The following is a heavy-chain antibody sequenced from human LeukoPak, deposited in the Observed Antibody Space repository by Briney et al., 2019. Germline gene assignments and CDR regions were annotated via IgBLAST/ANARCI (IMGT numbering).Heavy chain of an antibody. D-gene: IGHD3-9*01. V-gene: IGHV1-69*05. CDR2: IIPIFGTA. J-gene: IGHJ4*02. CDR1: GGTFSSYA. CDR3: ARSTLSYYDILTGPPFGY. Sequence: SVKVSCKASGGTFSSYAISWVRQAPGQGLEWMGGIIPIFGTAYYAQKFQGRVTITTDESTSTAYMELSSLRSEDTAVYYCARSTLSYYDILTGPPFGYWGQGTLVTVSS.